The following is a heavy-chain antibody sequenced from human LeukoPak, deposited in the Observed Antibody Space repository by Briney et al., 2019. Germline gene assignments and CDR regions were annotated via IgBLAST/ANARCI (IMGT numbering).Heavy chain of an antibody. CDR1: GYSISSGYY. D-gene: IGHD4-17*01. V-gene: IGHV4-38-2*02. CDR3: VLRDY. Sequence: SETLTLTCTVSGYSISSGYYWGWLRQPPGKGLEWIGSIYHSGSTYYNPSLKSRVTISVDTSKNQFSLKLSSVTAADTAVYYCVLRDYWGQGTLVTVSS. J-gene: IGHJ4*02. CDR2: IYHSGST.